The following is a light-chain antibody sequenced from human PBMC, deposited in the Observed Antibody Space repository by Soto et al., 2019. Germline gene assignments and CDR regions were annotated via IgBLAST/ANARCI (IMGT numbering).Light chain of an antibody. CDR2: EAS. V-gene: IGKV3-11*01. Sequence: EIVLTQSPATLSLSPGERATLSCRASQSVSSYLAWYQQKPGQAPRLLIYEASNRATGIPARFSGSGSVTDFTLTISSLEPDDCAVYYCQQRSNWPLTFGGGTKVEIK. CDR3: QQRSNWPLT. J-gene: IGKJ4*01. CDR1: QSVSSY.